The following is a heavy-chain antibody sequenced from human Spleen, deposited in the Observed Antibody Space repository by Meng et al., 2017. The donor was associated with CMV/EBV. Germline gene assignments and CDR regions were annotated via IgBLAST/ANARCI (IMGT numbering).Heavy chain of an antibody. V-gene: IGHV1-69*02. D-gene: IGHD6-19*01. CDR3: ARIKRAGSLHSPGPFDN. J-gene: IGHJ4*02. CDR1: TFSRSS. Sequence: TFSRSSITWVRRPPGQVLEWMGRIIPMLAIADYPPKFQGRVKITADKATSTAYMELSSLRSEDTAVYYCARIKRAGSLHSPGPFDNWGQGTLVTVSS. CDR2: IIPMLAIA.